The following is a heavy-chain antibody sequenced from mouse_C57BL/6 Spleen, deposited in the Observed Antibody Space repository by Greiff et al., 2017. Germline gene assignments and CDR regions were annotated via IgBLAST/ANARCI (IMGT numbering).Heavy chain of an antibody. J-gene: IGHJ2*01. Sequence: VKVVESGAELVKPGASVKISCKASGYAFSSYWMNWVKQRPGKGLEWIGQIYPGDGDTNYNGKFKGKATLTADKSSSTAYMQLSSLTSEDSAVYFCARWDGSSPFDYWGQGTTLTVSS. CDR1: GYAFSSYW. CDR3: ARWDGSSPFDY. CDR2: IYPGDGDT. V-gene: IGHV1-80*01. D-gene: IGHD1-1*01.